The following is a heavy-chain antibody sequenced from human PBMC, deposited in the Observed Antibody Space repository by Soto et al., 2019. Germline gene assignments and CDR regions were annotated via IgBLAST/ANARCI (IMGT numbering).Heavy chain of an antibody. Sequence: EVQLVQSGGALVQPGGSLRLSCAASGFTPSRLSMNWVRQAPGQGLEWISYINSAGSIIYYADSVKGRLTISRDNAENSLYLQMHRLRAEGTGVFYCGKGTDFGLLDNPNPAVDMWGQGKMVTVSS. J-gene: IGHJ3*02. CDR3: GKGTDFGLLDNPNPAVDM. CDR1: GFTPSRLS. D-gene: IGHD3-9*01. CDR2: INSAGSII. V-gene: IGHV3-48*01.